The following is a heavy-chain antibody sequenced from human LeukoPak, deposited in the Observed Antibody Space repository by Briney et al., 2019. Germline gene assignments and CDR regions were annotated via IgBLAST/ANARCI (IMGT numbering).Heavy chain of an antibody. D-gene: IGHD3-22*01. CDR3: AKALYDSSGYYYFDY. CDR2: ISGSGGST. V-gene: IGHV3-23*01. CDR1: GFTFSDYY. Sequence: PGGSLRLSCAASGFTFSDYYMSWIRQAPGKGLEWVSAISGSGGSTYYADSVKGRFTISRDNSKNTLYLQMNSLRAEDTAVYYCAKALYDSSGYYYFDYWGQGTLVTVSS. J-gene: IGHJ4*02.